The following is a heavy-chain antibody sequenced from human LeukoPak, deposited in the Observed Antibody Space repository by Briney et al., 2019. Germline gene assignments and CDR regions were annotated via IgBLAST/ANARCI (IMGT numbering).Heavy chain of an antibody. CDR3: ARDLVGGNEGY. Sequence: PGGSLRLSCAASGFTFSSYSMNWVRQAPGKGLEWVSSISSSSSYIYYADSVKGRFTISRDNAKNSLYLQMSSLRAEDTAVYYCARDLVGGNEGYWGQGTLVTVSS. V-gene: IGHV3-21*01. D-gene: IGHD4-23*01. CDR1: GFTFSSYS. J-gene: IGHJ4*02. CDR2: ISSSSSYI.